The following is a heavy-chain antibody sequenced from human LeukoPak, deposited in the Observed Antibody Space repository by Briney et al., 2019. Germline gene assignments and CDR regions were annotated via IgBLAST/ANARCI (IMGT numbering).Heavy chain of an antibody. J-gene: IGHJ4*02. CDR3: ATDISTHYFGS. CDR1: GFTFNTYG. Sequence: GGSLRLSCAASGFTFNTYGMNWVRQAPGKGLEWVAVIWYDGSIKYYAESVKGRFTISRDNSRNTLFLQMNSLRAEDTAIYYCATDISTHYFGSWGQGTLVTVSS. D-gene: IGHD3-9*01. V-gene: IGHV3-33*01. CDR2: IWYDGSIK.